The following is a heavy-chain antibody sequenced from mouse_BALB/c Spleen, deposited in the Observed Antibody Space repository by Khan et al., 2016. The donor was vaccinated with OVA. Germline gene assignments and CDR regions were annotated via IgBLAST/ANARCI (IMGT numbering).Heavy chain of an antibody. CDR1: GYTFTDYY. Sequence: VQLQQSGPELVKPGASVKMSCKASGYTFTDYYIKWVKQSHGKSLEWIGVINPNNGDIFYNQKFKGKATLTVDKSSSTAFMQLSSLTSEGSAVYYCVRGRFDVWGAGTMVTVSA. V-gene: IGHV1-26*01. CDR2: INPNNGDI. J-gene: IGHJ1*01. CDR3: VRGRFDV.